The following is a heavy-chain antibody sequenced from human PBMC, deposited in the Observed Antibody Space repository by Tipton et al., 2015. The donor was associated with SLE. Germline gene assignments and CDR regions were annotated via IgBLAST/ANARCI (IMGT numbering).Heavy chain of an antibody. V-gene: IGHV4-59*01. D-gene: IGHD4-23*01. CDR1: GGPTSSYY. J-gene: IGHJ6*03. CDR2: VSYSGST. CDR3: ARDQTTVVTRGYYYYYMDV. Sequence: TLSLTCTVSGGPTSSYYWSWIRQPPGKGLEWIGYVSYSGSTNYNPSLKSRVTISVDTSKNQLSLKLSSVTAADTAVYYCARDQTTVVTRGYYYYYMDVWGKGTTVTVSS.